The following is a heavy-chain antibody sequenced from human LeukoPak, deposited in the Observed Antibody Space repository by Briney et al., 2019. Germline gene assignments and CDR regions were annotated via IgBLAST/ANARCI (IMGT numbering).Heavy chain of an antibody. Sequence: SVKVSCKASGGTFSSYAISWVRQAPGQGLEWMGGIIPIFGTANYAQKFQGRVTITTDESTSTAYMELSSLRSEDTAVYYCARTIAAAGGRQDWGQGTLVTVSS. D-gene: IGHD6-13*01. CDR2: IIPIFGTA. V-gene: IGHV1-69*05. CDR3: ARTIAAAGGRQD. CDR1: GGTFSSYA. J-gene: IGHJ4*02.